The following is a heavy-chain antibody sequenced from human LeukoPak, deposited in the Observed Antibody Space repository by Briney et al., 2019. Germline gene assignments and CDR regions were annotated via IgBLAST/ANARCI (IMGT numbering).Heavy chain of an antibody. CDR2: INHSGST. Sequence: PSETLSLTCAVYGGSFSGYYWSWIRQPPGKGLEWIGEINHSGSTNYNPSLKSRVTISVDTSKNQSSLKLSSVTAADTAVYYCARAQLWIDYWGQGTLVTVSS. CDR1: GGSFSGYY. V-gene: IGHV4-34*01. CDR3: ARAQLWIDY. D-gene: IGHD1-1*01. J-gene: IGHJ4*02.